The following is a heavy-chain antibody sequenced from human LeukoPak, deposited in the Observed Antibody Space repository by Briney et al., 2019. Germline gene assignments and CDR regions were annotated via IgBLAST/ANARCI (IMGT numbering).Heavy chain of an antibody. CDR3: ARVPETDSDILTGYSYHYYGMDV. J-gene: IGHJ6*02. V-gene: IGHV3-21*01. D-gene: IGHD3-9*01. Sequence: GGSLRLSCAASGVTFSSYSMNWVRQAPGKGREWVSSISSSGSDIYYADSVKWRVTISIETDKKSLYLQMSTLRAEDTAVYYCARVPETDSDILTGYSYHYYGMDVWGQGTTVTVSS. CDR2: ISSSGSDI. CDR1: GVTFSSYS.